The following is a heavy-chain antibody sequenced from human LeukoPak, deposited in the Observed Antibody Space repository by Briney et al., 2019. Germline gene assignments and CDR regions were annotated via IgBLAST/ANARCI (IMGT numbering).Heavy chain of an antibody. CDR2: INPNSGGT. J-gene: IGHJ4*02. D-gene: IGHD3-22*01. CDR1: GYTFTGYY. Sequence: GASVKVSCKASGYTFTGYYMHWVRQAPGQGLEWMRRINPNSGGTNYAQKFQGRVTMTRDTSISTAYMELSRLRSDDTAVYYCARYYYDSSGYNFDYWGQGTLVTVSS. V-gene: IGHV1-2*06. CDR3: ARYYYDSSGYNFDY.